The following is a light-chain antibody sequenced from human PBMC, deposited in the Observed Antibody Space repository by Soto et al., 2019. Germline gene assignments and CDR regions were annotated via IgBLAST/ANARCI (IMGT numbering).Light chain of an antibody. CDR1: QGSGSN. V-gene: IGKV1-9*01. Sequence: DIQLTQSPSFLSASVGDRVTITCRASQGSGSNLAWYQQKPGNAPKILIYAASSLQSGVPSRFSGSGSGTEFTLTISSLQPEDFATYYCQQLYNYPITFGQGTRLEIK. J-gene: IGKJ5*01. CDR3: QQLYNYPIT. CDR2: AAS.